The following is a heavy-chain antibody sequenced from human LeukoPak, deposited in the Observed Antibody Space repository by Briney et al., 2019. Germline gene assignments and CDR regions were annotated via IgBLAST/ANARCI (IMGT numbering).Heavy chain of an antibody. D-gene: IGHD6-13*01. J-gene: IGHJ4*02. CDR2: IYTSGST. Sequence: SQTLSLTCTVSGGSISSGSYYWSWIRQPAGKGLEWIGRIYTSGSTNYNPSLKSRVTISVDTSKNQFFLKLSSVTAADTAVYYCARGSGSSSWYYFDYWGQGTLVTVSS. CDR1: GGSISSGSYY. CDR3: ARGSGSSSWYYFDY. V-gene: IGHV4-61*02.